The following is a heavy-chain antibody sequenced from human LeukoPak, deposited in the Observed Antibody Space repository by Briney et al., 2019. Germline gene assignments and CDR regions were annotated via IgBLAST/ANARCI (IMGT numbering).Heavy chain of an antibody. CDR1: GYTFTGYY. CDR3: ATGPNYYDSSGYYLY. V-gene: IGHV1-2*02. D-gene: IGHD3-22*01. CDR2: INPNSGGT. J-gene: IGHJ4*02. Sequence: ASVKVSCKASGYTFTGYYTHWVRQAPGQGLEWMGWINPNSGGTNYAQKFQGRVTMTRDTSISTAYMELSRLRSDDTAVYYCATGPNYYDSSGYYLYWGQGTLVTVSS.